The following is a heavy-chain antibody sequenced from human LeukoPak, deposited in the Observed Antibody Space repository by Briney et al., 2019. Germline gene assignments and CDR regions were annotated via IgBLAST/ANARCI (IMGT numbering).Heavy chain of an antibody. J-gene: IGHJ4*02. CDR2: IKPDGSGK. Sequence: GGSLTLSCAASGFTFNNYWLNWSRPAAGKGLEWVGNIKPDGSGKYYADSVKGRFTISRDNAKDSLYLQMNSLRGDDTAVYYCARESFEYWGQGVLVTVSS. CDR1: GFTFNNYW. V-gene: IGHV3-7*04. CDR3: ARESFEY.